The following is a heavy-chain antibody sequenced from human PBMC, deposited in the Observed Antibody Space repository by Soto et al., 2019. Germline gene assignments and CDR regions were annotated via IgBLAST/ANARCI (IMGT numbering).Heavy chain of an antibody. CDR2: IDPSDSYT. D-gene: IGHD3-3*01. CDR3: ARHGGHHYDFWSGPPYYYGMDV. Sequence: GESLKISCKGSGYSFTSYWISWVRQMPGKGLEWMGRIDPSDSYTNYSPSFQGHVTISADKSISTAYLQWSSLKASDTAMYYCARHGGHHYDFWSGPPYYYGMDVWGQGTTVTVSS. V-gene: IGHV5-10-1*01. CDR1: GYSFTSYW. J-gene: IGHJ6*02.